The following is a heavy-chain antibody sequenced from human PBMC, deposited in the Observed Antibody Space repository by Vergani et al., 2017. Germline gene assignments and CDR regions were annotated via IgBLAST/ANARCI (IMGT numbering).Heavy chain of an antibody. J-gene: IGHJ4*02. CDR1: GDSISSGVYY. V-gene: IGHV4-31*03. CDR3: GKMGGYDEGDAFRVGYFDS. CDR2: IYSTGST. D-gene: IGHD2-8*02. Sequence: QVQLQESGPGLVKPSQTLSLTCSVSGDSISSGVYYWNWIRQHPGKGLEWIGYIYSTGSTHHNPSLRRRISMSVDTSKNQFSLKLNAVTAAETAMYYCGKMGGYDEGDAFRVGYFDSWGPGILVTVSS.